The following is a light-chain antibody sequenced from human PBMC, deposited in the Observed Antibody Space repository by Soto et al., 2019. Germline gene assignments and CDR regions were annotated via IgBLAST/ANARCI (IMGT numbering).Light chain of an antibody. J-gene: IGKJ4*01. V-gene: IGKV1D-16*01. Sequence: DVQMTQSPSSLSASVGDRDTITCRASQDINSYLAWYQQKPGNAPKSLIYAASSLQTGVPSRFSGSESGTDFTLTISNLQPEDSATYYCQQYNIYPLTFGGGTKVEIK. CDR1: QDINSY. CDR2: AAS. CDR3: QQYNIYPLT.